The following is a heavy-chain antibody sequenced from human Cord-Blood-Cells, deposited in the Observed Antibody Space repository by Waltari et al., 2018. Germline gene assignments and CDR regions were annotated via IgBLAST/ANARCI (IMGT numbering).Heavy chain of an antibody. Sequence: QVQLQESGPGLVKPSETLSLTCTVSGGSISSYYWSWIRQPPVKGLGWIGYIYYSGSTNYNPSLKSRVTISVDTSKNQFSLKLSSVTAADTAVYYCARGRSRSFDYWGQGTLVTVSS. D-gene: IGHD6-13*01. CDR3: ARGRSRSFDY. V-gene: IGHV4-59*01. CDR1: GGSISSYY. CDR2: IYYSGST. J-gene: IGHJ4*02.